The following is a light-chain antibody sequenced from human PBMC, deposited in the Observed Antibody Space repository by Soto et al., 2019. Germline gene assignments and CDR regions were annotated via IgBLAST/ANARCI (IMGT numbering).Light chain of an antibody. CDR2: DAS. Sequence: ETVTTHSPATLSLSPGERATLSSRASQSVSIYLAWYQQKPGQAPRLLIYDASNRATGIPARFSGSGSGTDFTLAISSLEPEDFAVYYCQQRSNWPTFGQGTKVDIK. CDR1: QSVSIY. CDR3: QQRSNWPT. V-gene: IGKV3-11*01. J-gene: IGKJ1*01.